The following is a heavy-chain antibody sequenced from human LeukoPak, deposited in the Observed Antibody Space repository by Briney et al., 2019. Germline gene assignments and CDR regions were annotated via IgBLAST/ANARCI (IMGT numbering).Heavy chain of an antibody. V-gene: IGHV4-31*03. D-gene: IGHD4-11*01. CDR3: ARWGTVTSFDY. J-gene: IGHJ4*02. CDR2: IYYSGST. Sequence: SETLSLTCTVSGGSISSGGYYWSWIRRHPGKGLEWIGYIYYSGSTYYNPPLKSRVTISVDTSKNQFSLKLSSVTAADTAVYYCARWGTVTSFDYWGQGTLVTVSP. CDR1: GGSISSGGYY.